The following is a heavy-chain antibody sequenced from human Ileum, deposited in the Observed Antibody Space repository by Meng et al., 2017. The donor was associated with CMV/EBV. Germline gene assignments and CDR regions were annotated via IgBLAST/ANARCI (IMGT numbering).Heavy chain of an antibody. J-gene: IGHJ4*02. V-gene: IGHV4-39*07. CDR1: GGSTTSSTYY. CDR2: VYYSGTT. CDR3: ARNVGFYSSQIAY. D-gene: IGHD3-3*01. Sequence: LQLQEAGAGRVKPSETLSPPCTASGGSTTSSTYYWGWIRQPPGKGLEWIGSVYYSGTTYYNPSLKSRVNMSIDTSKNRFSLKLSSATAADTAVYYCARNVGFYSSQIAYWGQGALVTVSS.